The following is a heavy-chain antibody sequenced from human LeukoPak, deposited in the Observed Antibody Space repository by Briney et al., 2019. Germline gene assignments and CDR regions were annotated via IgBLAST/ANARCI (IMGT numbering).Heavy chain of an antibody. CDR1: GYTFTSCD. D-gene: IGHD3-3*01. CDR3: ARGSRITIFGVVTNNWFDP. Sequence: GASVKVSCKASGYTFTSCDINWVRQATGQGLEWMGWMNPNSGNTGYAQKFQGRVTMTRNTSISTAYMELSSLRSEDTAVYYCARGSRITIFGVVTNNWFDPWGQGTLVTVSS. J-gene: IGHJ5*02. V-gene: IGHV1-8*01. CDR2: MNPNSGNT.